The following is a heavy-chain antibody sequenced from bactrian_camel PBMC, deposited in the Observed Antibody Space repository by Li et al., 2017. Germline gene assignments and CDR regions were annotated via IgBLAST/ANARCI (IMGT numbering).Heavy chain of an antibody. CDR3: VPRNWGAYDCSYGSWCYKGY. CDR2: VWSDGSHA. D-gene: IGHD2*01. CDR1: EYRWNNYC. V-gene: IGHV3S6*01. Sequence: HVQLVESGGGSVQAGGSLRLSCTASEYRWNNYCLGWFRQTTGKGLEWVSGVWSDGSHAYYADSVKGRFTISRDNAKKTLALQLNSLKSDDTAIYYCVPRNWGAYDCSYGSWCYKGYWGQGTQVTVS. J-gene: IGHJ4*01.